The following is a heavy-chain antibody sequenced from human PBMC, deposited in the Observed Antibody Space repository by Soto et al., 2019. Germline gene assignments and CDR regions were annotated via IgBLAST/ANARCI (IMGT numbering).Heavy chain of an antibody. CDR2: IWYDGSNK. Sequence: QVQLVESGGGVVQPGRSLRLSCAASGFTFSSYGMHWVRQAPGTGLEWVAVIWYDGSNKYYADSVKGRFTISRDNSKNTLYLQMNSLRAEDTAVYYCARDRQRYSWSYYSHYYYGMDVWCQGTTVTVSS. CDR1: GFTFSSYG. J-gene: IGHJ6*02. D-gene: IGHD1-26*01. CDR3: ARDRQRYSWSYYSHYYYGMDV. V-gene: IGHV3-33*01.